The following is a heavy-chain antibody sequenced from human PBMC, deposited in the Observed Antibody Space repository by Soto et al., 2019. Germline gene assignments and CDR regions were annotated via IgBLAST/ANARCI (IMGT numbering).Heavy chain of an antibody. D-gene: IGHD2-2*02. CDR1: GGSISSSDW. V-gene: IGHV4-4*02. CDR2: IYHSGST. J-gene: IGHJ5*02. CDR3: EREGVPAAIYCFDP. Sequence: SETLSLTCAVSGGSISSSDWWSWVRQPPGKGLEWIGEIYHSGSTNYNPSLKSRVTISVDKSKNQFSLKLSSVTAADTAVYYCEREGVPAAIYCFDPWGQGTLVTVSS.